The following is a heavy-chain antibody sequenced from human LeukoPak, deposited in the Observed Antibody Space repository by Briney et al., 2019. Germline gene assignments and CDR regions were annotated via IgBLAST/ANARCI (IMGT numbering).Heavy chain of an antibody. CDR3: ARHIGGNRLPIRDFYMDV. CDR1: GDPSNNQNYY. V-gene: IGHV4-39*01. Sequence: PSETLSLICRVSGDPSNNQNYYWGWLRQSPGKGLEWLGNVFSSGKSFLNPSLKSRVTISIDTSSDDVSLRLTSVTAADTAVYYCARHIGGNRLPIRDFYMDVWGEGTTVILSS. J-gene: IGHJ6*03. CDR2: VFSSGKS. D-gene: IGHD5-18*01.